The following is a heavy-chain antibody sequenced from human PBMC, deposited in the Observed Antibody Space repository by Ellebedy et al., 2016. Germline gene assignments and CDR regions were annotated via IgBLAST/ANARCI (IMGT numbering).Heavy chain of an antibody. CDR2: INHSGSS. V-gene: IGHV4-34*01. Sequence: SETLSLTXAVYGGTFSDYYWSWIRQPPGKGLEWIGEINHSGSSNYSPSLKSRVSISVDTSKNQFSLRLTSVAAADTAVYFCARDVSLYSSSPSFDFWGQGMLVTVSS. D-gene: IGHD3-22*01. CDR1: GGTFSDYY. CDR3: ARDVSLYSSSPSFDF. J-gene: IGHJ4*02.